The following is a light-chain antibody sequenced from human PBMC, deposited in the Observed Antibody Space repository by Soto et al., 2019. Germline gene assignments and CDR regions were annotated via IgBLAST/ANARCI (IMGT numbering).Light chain of an antibody. V-gene: IGKV3-20*01. CDR1: QSLDRNN. Sequence: EIVLTQSPGTLSLSPGERVTLSCWASQSLDRNNLVWYQQKPGQSPRLLIYGASRRATGIPDRFSGSGSGTDFTLTISRLEAEDFAVYFCHQYATSIWTFGQGTKVEIK. CDR2: GAS. J-gene: IGKJ1*01. CDR3: HQYATSIWT.